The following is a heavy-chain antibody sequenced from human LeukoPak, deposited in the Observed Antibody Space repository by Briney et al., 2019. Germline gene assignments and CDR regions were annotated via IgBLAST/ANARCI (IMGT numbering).Heavy chain of an antibody. Sequence: GGSLRLSCAATGFTFSSYGMHWVRQAPGKGLEWVAVISYDGSNKYYADSVKGRFTISRDNSKNTLYLQMNSLRAEDTAVYYCAKDPHGSGSYLYYFDYWGQGTLVTVSS. J-gene: IGHJ4*02. CDR1: GFTFSSYG. CDR3: AKDPHGSGSYLYYFDY. V-gene: IGHV3-30*18. D-gene: IGHD3-10*01. CDR2: ISYDGSNK.